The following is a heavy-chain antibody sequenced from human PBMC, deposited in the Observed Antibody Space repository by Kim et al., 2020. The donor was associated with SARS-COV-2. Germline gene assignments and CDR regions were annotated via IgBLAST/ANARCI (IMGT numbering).Heavy chain of an antibody. CDR2: IYYSGST. CDR1: GGSISSSSYY. CDR3: ARQGTWIQMPFDP. J-gene: IGHJ5*02. V-gene: IGHV4-39*01. Sequence: SETLSLTCTVSGGSISSSSYYWGWIRQPPGKGLEWIGSIYYSGSTYYNPSLKSRVTISVDTSKNQFSLKLSSVTAADTAVYYCARQGTWIQMPFDPWGQGTLVTVSS. D-gene: IGHD5-18*01.